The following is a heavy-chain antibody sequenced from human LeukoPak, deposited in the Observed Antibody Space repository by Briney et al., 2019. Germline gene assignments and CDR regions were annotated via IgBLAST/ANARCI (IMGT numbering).Heavy chain of an antibody. D-gene: IGHD2-2*01. V-gene: IGHV3-30*18. J-gene: IGHJ4*02. CDR2: ISYDGSNK. CDR1: GFTLSSYG. CDR3: AKGYCSSTSCPLNY. Sequence: PGRSLRLSCAASGFTLSSYGMHWVRQAPGKGLEWVAVISYDGSNKYYADSVKGRFTISRDNSKNTLYLQMNSLRAEDTAVYYCAKGYCSSTSCPLNYWGQATLVTVSS.